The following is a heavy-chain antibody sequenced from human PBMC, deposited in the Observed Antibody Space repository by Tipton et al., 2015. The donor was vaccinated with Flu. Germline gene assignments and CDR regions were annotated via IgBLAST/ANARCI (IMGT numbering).Heavy chain of an antibody. CDR3: ARDRIQGTVIISPYHHYALDV. Sequence: QSGPEVKKPGASVKVSCKASGYNFNTYAISWMRQAPGQGLEWMGWISAYTGNTNFAQKFQGRVTLTTDTSSNTAYMELRSLRSADTAVYYCARDRIQGTVIISPYHHYALDVWGQGTTVIVSS. V-gene: IGHV1-18*01. CDR2: ISAYTGNT. J-gene: IGHJ6*02. D-gene: IGHD3-16*01. CDR1: GYNFNTYA.